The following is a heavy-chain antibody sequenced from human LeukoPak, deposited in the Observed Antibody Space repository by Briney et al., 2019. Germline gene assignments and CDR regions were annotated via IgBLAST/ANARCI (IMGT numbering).Heavy chain of an antibody. Sequence: PSETLSLTCTVSGDSISSSSYYWDWIRQPPGKGLEWIGNVYYSTNTYYNPSLKSRLTISVDTSKNQFSLQLSSVTAADTAVYYCARLGGSYGMDLWGQGTTVTVSS. CDR2: VYYSTNT. J-gene: IGHJ6*02. V-gene: IGHV4-39*01. CDR1: GDSISSSSYY. CDR3: ARLGGSYGMDL. D-gene: IGHD3-16*01.